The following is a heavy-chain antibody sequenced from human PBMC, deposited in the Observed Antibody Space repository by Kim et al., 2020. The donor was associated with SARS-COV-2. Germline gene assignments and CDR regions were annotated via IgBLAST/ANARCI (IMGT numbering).Heavy chain of an antibody. Sequence: SETLSLTCTVSGGSISSSSYYWGWIRQPPGKGLEWIGSIYYSGSTYYNQSLKSRVTISVDTSKNQFSLKLSSVTAADTAVYYCARHSSSWYSFGYWGQGTLVTVSS. CDR3: ARHSSSWYSFGY. V-gene: IGHV4-39*01. CDR2: IYYSGST. J-gene: IGHJ4*02. D-gene: IGHD6-13*01. CDR1: GGSISSSSYY.